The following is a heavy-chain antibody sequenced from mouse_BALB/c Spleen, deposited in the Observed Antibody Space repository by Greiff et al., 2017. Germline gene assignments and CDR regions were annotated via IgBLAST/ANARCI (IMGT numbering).Heavy chain of an antibody. Sequence: EVMLVESGGGLVQPGGSRKLSCAASGFTFSSFGMHWVRQAPEKGLEWVAYISSGSSTIYYADTVKGRFTISRDNPKNTLFLQMTSLRSEDTAMYYCARGENYKGYFDYWGQGTTLTVSS. CDR1: GFTFSSFG. J-gene: IGHJ2*01. CDR3: ARGENYKGYFDY. V-gene: IGHV5-17*02. D-gene: IGHD2-12*01. CDR2: ISSGSSTI.